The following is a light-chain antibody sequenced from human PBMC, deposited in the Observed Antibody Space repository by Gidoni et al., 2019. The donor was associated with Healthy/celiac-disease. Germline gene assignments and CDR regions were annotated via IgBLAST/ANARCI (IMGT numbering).Light chain of an antibody. J-gene: IGLJ2*01. CDR3: QAWDSSTVV. CDR1: KLGDKY. CDR2: QDS. V-gene: IGLV3-1*01. Sequence: SYELTLPPSVSVSPGQTASITCSGDKLGDKYACWYQQKPGQSPVLVIYQDSKRPSGIPERFSGSNSGNTATLTISGIQAMDEADYYCQAWDSSTVVFGGGTKLTVL.